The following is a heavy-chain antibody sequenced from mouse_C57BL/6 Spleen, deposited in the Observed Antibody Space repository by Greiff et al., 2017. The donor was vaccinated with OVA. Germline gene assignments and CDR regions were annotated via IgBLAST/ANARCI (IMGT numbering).Heavy chain of an antibody. CDR1: GFTFSSYA. D-gene: IGHD3-2*02. V-gene: IGHV5-4*01. Sequence: EVQGVESGGGLVKPGGSLKLSCTASGFTFSSYAMSWVRQTPEKRLEWVATISDGGSYTYYPDNVKGRFTISRDNAKNNLYLQMSHLKSEDTAMYYCARVDSSGYPAWFAYWGQGTLVTVSA. CDR2: ISDGGSYT. CDR3: ARVDSSGYPAWFAY. J-gene: IGHJ3*01.